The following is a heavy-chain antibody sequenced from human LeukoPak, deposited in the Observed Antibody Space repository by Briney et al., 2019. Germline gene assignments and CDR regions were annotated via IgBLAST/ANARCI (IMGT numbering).Heavy chain of an antibody. CDR1: GFTFSIYW. D-gene: IGHD6-13*01. Sequence: PGGPLRLSCAASGFTFSIYWMSWVRQPPGKGLEWVANINQDGSEKYYVDSVKGRFTMSRDNGKDSLHLQMNSLRADDTAVYYCARSVGPGTVDYWGQGTLVTVSS. J-gene: IGHJ4*02. CDR2: INQDGSEK. CDR3: ARSVGPGTVDY. V-gene: IGHV3-7*03.